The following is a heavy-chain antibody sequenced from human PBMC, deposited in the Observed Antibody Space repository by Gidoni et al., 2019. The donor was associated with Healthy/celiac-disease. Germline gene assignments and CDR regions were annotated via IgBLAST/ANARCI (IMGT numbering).Heavy chain of an antibody. CDR3: ARAHPENYCSSTSCRPIWFDP. CDR2: IYYSGST. Sequence: QAQLQESGPGLVKPAQTLSLTCTVTGGSTSSGGYSWSCIRQHPGKGLEWIGYIYYSGSTCYNPSLKSRVTISVDTSKNPFSLKLSSVTAADTAVYYCARAHPENYCSSTSCRPIWFDPWGQGTLVTVSS. J-gene: IGHJ5*02. CDR1: GGSTSSGGYS. D-gene: IGHD2-2*01. V-gene: IGHV4-31*03.